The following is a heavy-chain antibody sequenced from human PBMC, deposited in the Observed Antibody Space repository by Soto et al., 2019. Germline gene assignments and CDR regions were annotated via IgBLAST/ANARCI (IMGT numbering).Heavy chain of an antibody. V-gene: IGHV3-23*01. CDR3: AKDGNYYDSSGYPNWFAP. J-gene: IGHJ5*02. D-gene: IGHD3-22*01. CDR2: ISGSGGST. Sequence: EVQLLESGGGLVQPGGSLRLSCAASGFTFSSYAMSWVRQAPGKGLEWVSAISGSGGSTYYADSVKGRFTISRDNSKNTLYLQMNSLRAEDTAVYYCAKDGNYYDSSGYPNWFAPWGQGTLVTVSS. CDR1: GFTFSSYA.